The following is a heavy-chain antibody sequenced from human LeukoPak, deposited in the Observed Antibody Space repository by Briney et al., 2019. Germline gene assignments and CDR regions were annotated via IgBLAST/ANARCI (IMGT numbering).Heavy chain of an antibody. J-gene: IGHJ4*02. CDR2: ISSGSSSI. CDR3: ARVCGYGDYPDY. Sequence: GGSLRLSCAASGFTFSSYSMNWVRQAPGKGLEWVSYISSGSSSIYYADSVKGRFTISRDNAKNSLYLQMNSLRAEDTAVYYCARVCGYGDYPDYWGQGTLVTVSS. V-gene: IGHV3-48*04. D-gene: IGHD4-17*01. CDR1: GFTFSSYS.